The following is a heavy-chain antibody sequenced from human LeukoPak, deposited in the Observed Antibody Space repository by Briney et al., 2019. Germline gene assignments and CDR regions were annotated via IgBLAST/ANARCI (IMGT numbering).Heavy chain of an antibody. Sequence: PSETLSLTCTVSGGSISSYYWSWIRQPPGKGLEWIGYIYYSGSTNYNPSLKSRVTISVDTSKNQFSLKLSSVTAADTAVYYCARVLYRKRGYYYDSSGYYSDDAFDIWGQGTMVTVSS. D-gene: IGHD3-22*01. CDR1: GGSISSYY. CDR2: IYYSGST. CDR3: ARVLYRKRGYYYDSSGYYSDDAFDI. V-gene: IGHV4-59*01. J-gene: IGHJ3*02.